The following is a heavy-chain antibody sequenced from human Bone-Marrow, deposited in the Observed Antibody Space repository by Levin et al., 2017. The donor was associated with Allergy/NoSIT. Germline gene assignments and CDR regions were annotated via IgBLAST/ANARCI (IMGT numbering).Heavy chain of an antibody. V-gene: IGHV4-59*01. J-gene: IGHJ4*02. D-gene: IGHD5-18*01. CDR3: ARVGSYGLLDY. CDR1: GGSITNYY. CDR2: IFYSGNT. Sequence: PSETLSLTCIVSGGSITNYYWTWIRQPPGKGLEWIGYIFYSGNTNYNPSLKSRVTFSVDTSKNQFSLNLSSVTAADTAVYYCARVGSYGLLDYWGQGTLVTVSS.